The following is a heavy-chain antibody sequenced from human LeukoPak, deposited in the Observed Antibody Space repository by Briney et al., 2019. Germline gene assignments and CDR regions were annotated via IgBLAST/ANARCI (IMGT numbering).Heavy chain of an antibody. D-gene: IGHD2-15*01. V-gene: IGHV3-30*02. Sequence: PGRSLRLSCAASGFTFSSYGMHWVRQAPGKGLEWVAFIRYDGSNKYYADSVKGRFTISRDNSKNTLYLQMNSLRAEDTAVYYCAKGPVSGGSSYPFDYWGQGTLVTVSS. J-gene: IGHJ4*02. CDR1: GFTFSSYG. CDR2: IRYDGSNK. CDR3: AKGPVSGGSSYPFDY.